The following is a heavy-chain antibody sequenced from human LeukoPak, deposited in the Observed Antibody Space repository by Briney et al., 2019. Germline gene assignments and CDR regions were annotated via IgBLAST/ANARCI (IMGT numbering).Heavy chain of an antibody. CDR3: AGVLLSSGYST. Sequence: SETLSLTCTVSGGSISSHYWSWIRQPPGKGLEWIGYIYYSGSTNYNPSLKSRVTMSLDTSNNQFSLKLSSVTAADTAVYYCAGVLLSSGYSTWGQGTLVTVSS. CDR2: IYYSGST. J-gene: IGHJ5*02. V-gene: IGHV4-59*11. CDR1: GGSISSHY. D-gene: IGHD3-22*01.